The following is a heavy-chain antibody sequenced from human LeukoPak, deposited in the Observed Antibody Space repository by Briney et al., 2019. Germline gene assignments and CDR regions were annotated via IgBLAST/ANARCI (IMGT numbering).Heavy chain of an antibody. J-gene: IGHJ3*02. CDR3: ARRLGLRWDLQAFDI. D-gene: IGHD4-23*01. CDR2: INPNSGGT. Sequence: ASVKVSRKASGYTFTGYYMHWVRQAPGQGLEWIGWINPNSGGTNYAQKFQGRVTMTRDTSISTAYMELSSLRSEDTAVYYCARRLGLRWDLQAFDIWGQGTMVTVSS. CDR1: GYTFTGYY. V-gene: IGHV1-2*02.